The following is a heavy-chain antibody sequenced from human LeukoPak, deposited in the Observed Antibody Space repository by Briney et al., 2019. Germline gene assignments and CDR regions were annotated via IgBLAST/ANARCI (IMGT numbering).Heavy chain of an antibody. CDR2: IYYSGST. V-gene: IGHV4-39*01. CDR1: GGSISRSSYY. J-gene: IGHJ5*02. CDR3: ARQGRYSYGPVNWFDP. Sequence: PSETLSLTCTVSGGSISRSSYYWGWIRQPPGKGLEWIGSIYYSGSTYYNPSLKSRVTISVDTSKNQFSLKLSSVTAADTAVYYCARQGRYSYGPVNWFDPWGQGTLVTVSS. D-gene: IGHD5-18*01.